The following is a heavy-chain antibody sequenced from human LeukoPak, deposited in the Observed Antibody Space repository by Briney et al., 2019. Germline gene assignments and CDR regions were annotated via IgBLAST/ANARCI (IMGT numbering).Heavy chain of an antibody. CDR1: GGSISSSSYY. Sequence: SETLSLTCTVSGGSISSSSYYWGWIRQPPGKGLEWIGSIYYSGSTYYNPSLKSRVTISVDTSKNQFSLKLSSVTAADTAVYYCARPTYYDFWSGRLTNLHAFDIWGQGTMVTVSS. V-gene: IGHV4-39*01. J-gene: IGHJ3*02. D-gene: IGHD3-3*01. CDR3: ARPTYYDFWSGRLTNLHAFDI. CDR2: IYYSGST.